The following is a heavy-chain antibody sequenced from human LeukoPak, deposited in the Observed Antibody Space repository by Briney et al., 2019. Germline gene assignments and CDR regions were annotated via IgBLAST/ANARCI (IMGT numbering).Heavy chain of an antibody. V-gene: IGHV4-59*01. J-gene: IGHJ5*02. Sequence: SETLSLTCTDSGGPISSYYWSWIRQPPGKGLEWIGNIYYSGSTNHNPSLKSRVTISVDTSKNQFSLKLSSVTAADTAVYYCARGYSSSSFDWFDPWGQGTLVTVSS. CDR1: GGPISSYY. CDR3: ARGYSSSSFDWFDP. CDR2: IYYSGST. D-gene: IGHD6-6*01.